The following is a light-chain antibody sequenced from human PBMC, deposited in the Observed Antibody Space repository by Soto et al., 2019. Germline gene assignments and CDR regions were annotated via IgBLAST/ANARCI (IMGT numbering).Light chain of an antibody. CDR3: QQYSAYRT. J-gene: IGKJ1*01. CDR1: QNIFRW. V-gene: IGKV1-5*03. Sequence: DIQMTQSPSTLSVSVGDRVTITCRASQNIFRWLAWYHQRPGEAPRLLIYKASTLQSGVPSRFSGSGSGTDFTLIITSLHPEDFGTYYCQQYSAYRTFGQGTRV. CDR2: KAS.